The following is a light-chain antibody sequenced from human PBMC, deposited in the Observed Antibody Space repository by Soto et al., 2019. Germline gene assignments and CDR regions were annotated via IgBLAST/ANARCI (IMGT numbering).Light chain of an antibody. V-gene: IGKV1-27*01. CDR2: WAS. J-gene: IGKJ5*01. Sequence: DIQMTQSPSSLSASVGDRVTITCRASQSIANYLAWYQQKPGQPPKLLIYWASTRESGVPDRLSGSGSGTDFTLTISSLQPDDFATYYCQQYNSYLTFGQGTRLEIK. CDR3: QQYNSYLT. CDR1: QSIANY.